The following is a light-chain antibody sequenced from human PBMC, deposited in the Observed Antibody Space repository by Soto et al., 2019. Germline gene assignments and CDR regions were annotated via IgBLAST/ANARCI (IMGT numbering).Light chain of an antibody. J-gene: IGKJ3*01. Sequence: EIVMTQSPATLSVSPGERATLSCRASQSVSSNFAWYQQKPGQAPRLLIYGASTRATGIPARFSGSGSGTEFTLTISSLQSEDFAVYYCQQYNSWPRGGFGPGTKVDIK. CDR3: QQYNSWPRGG. CDR2: GAS. V-gene: IGKV3-15*01. CDR1: QSVSSN.